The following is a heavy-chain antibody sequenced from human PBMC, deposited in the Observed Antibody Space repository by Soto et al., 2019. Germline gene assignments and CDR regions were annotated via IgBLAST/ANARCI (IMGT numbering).Heavy chain of an antibody. D-gene: IGHD1-26*01. CDR2: IYYRGST. J-gene: IGHJ6*02. CDR1: GGSISSHY. Sequence: SETLSLTCTVSGGSISSHYWSWVRQAPGKGLEWIGHIYYRGSTSYNPSLRSRSTISVDTSNNQFSPKLNSVTTADTAVYYCARDGREASGMDVWGQGTKVTVSS. CDR3: ARDGREASGMDV. V-gene: IGHV4-59*11.